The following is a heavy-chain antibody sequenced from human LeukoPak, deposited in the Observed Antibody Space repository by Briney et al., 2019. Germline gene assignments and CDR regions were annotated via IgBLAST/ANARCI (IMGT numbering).Heavy chain of an antibody. CDR1: GFSFSDYY. V-gene: IGHV3-11*04. Sequence: PGGSLRLSCAASGFSFSDYYMSWIRQAPGKGLEWVSYISSSGGTIYYADSVKGRFTISRDNAKNSLYLQMNSLRAEDTAVYYCARDSGDAPVRYYDSSGPPYWGQGTLVTVSA. CDR2: ISSSGGTI. D-gene: IGHD3-22*01. J-gene: IGHJ4*02. CDR3: ARDSGDAPVRYYDSSGPPY.